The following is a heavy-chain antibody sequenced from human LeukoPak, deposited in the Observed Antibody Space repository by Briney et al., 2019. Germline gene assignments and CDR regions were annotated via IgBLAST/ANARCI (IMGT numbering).Heavy chain of an antibody. CDR3: ARDHPDYDSSGYQQRGAFDI. D-gene: IGHD3-22*01. J-gene: IGHJ3*02. V-gene: IGHV4-31*03. CDR2: IYYSGST. CDR1: GGSVSSGSYY. Sequence: SETLSLTCTVSGGSVSSGSYYWSWIRQHPGKGLEWIGYIYYSGSTYYNPSLKSRVTISVDTSKNQFSLKLSSVTAADTAVYYCARDHPDYDSSGYQQRGAFDIWGQGAMVTVSS.